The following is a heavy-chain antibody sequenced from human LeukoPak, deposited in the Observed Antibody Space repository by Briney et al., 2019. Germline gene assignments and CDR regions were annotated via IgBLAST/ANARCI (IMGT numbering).Heavy chain of an antibody. CDR3: ASGAYEDHDY. CDR1: GFTFSSYS. D-gene: IGHD3-22*01. Sequence: KPGGSLRLSCAASGFTFSSYSMNWVRQAPGKGLEWVSSISSSSSYIYYADSVKGRSTISRDNAKNSLYLQMNSLRAEDTAVYYCASGAYEDHDYWGQGTLVTVSS. J-gene: IGHJ4*02. V-gene: IGHV3-21*01. CDR2: ISSSSSYI.